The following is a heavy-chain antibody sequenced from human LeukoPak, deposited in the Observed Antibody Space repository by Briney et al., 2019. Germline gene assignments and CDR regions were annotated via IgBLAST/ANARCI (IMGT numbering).Heavy chain of an antibody. CDR3: ARAQNYCSGGSRYSRYWFDL. V-gene: IGHV1-69*13. CDR1: VGTFTIDA. Sequence: SLRVSSKASVGTFTIDAISWVSHTPGERLWWMGGIIPIFGTANYTQKFQGRVTITADESTSPAYMELSRLRSEETGVYYCARAQNYCSGGSRYSRYWFDLWGQGTLVTVSS. D-gene: IGHD2-15*01. CDR2: IIPIFGTA. J-gene: IGHJ5*02.